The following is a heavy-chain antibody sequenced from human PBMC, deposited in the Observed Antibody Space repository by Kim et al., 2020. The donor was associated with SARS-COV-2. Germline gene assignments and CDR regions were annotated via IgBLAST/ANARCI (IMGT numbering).Heavy chain of an antibody. V-gene: IGHV1-24*01. J-gene: IGHJ5*02. CDR2: FDPEDGET. D-gene: IGHD1-26*01. CDR3: ATAPSIVASGWFDP. CDR1: GYTLIELS. Sequence: ASGKVSCKVSGYTLIELSMHWVRQAPGKGLEWMGGFDPEDGETIYAQKFQGRVTMTEDTSTDTAYMELSSLRSEDTAVYYCATAPSIVASGWFDPWGQGTVVTVSS.